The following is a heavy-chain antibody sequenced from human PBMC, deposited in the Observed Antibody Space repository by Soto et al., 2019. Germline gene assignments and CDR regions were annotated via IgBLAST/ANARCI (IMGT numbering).Heavy chain of an antibody. CDR1: GGTFSSHA. D-gene: IGHD1-1*01. V-gene: IGHV1-69*05. J-gene: IGHJ6*02. CDR3: ASPDAYKGYYNGMDV. Sequence: QVQLVQSGAEVKKPGSSVKVSCKASGGTFSSHAISWVRQAPGQGLEWMGGLIPIFGTANYAQKFQGRVTITSDESTNTAYMDLSSVRCEETAVYYCASPDAYKGYYNGMDVWGQGTTVTVSS. CDR2: LIPIFGTA.